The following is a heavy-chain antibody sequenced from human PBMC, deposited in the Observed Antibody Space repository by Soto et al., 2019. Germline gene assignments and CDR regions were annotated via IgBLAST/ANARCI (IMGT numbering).Heavy chain of an antibody. CDR3: ARRATMVTNRLDY. D-gene: IGHD4-17*01. CDR1: GFTFSSYS. CDR2: ISSSSSTK. J-gene: IGHJ4*02. V-gene: IGHV3-48*01. Sequence: VQLVESGGGLVQPGGSLRLSCAASGFTFSSYSMNWVRQAPGKGLEWVSYISSSSSTKYYADSVKGRFTVSRDHALHTLFLQMDGLGAEDTAVYYCARRATMVTNRLDYWGQGTLVTVSS.